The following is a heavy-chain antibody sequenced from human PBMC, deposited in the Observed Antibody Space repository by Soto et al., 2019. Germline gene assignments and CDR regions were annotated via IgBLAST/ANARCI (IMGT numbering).Heavy chain of an antibody. CDR2: INPLKGDT. Sequence: ASVKVSGKASGYTFSTYGITWVRQAPGQGLDWMGWINPLKGDTKSAANFQDRVTMTTDTSTRTAYMELRSLRSDDTAVYYCARVKVPAAILGAFDLWGQGTLVTVSS. CDR3: ARVKVPAAILGAFDL. J-gene: IGHJ3*01. D-gene: IGHD2-2*02. CDR1: GYTFSTYG. V-gene: IGHV1-18*01.